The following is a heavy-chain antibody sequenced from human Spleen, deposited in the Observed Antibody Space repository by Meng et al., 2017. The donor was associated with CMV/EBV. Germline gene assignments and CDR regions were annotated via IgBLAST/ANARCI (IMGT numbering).Heavy chain of an antibody. V-gene: IGHV3-64*02. J-gene: IGHJ4*02. D-gene: IGHD6-6*01. CDR2: ISNNGGST. CDR3: ARDAYDSSSYFDY. CDR1: GFIFSNYV. Sequence: GESLKISCAASGFIFSNYVMYWVRQAPGKGLEYVSTISNNGGSTYYADSVKGRFTISRDNAKNSLYLQMNSLRVEDTAVYYCARDAYDSSSYFDYWGQGTLVTVSS.